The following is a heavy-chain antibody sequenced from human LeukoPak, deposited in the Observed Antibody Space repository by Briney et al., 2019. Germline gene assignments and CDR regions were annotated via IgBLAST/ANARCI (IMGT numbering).Heavy chain of an antibody. CDR1: GGTFSSYA. CDR2: IIPIFGTA. CDR3: ARYGGYCSGGSCPYYFDY. Sequence: ASVKVSCKASGGTFSSYAISWVRQAPGQGLEWMGGIIPIFGTANYAQKFQGRVTITADESTSTAYMELSSLRSEDTAVYYCARYGGYCSGGSCPYYFDYWGQGTLVTVFS. V-gene: IGHV1-69*01. D-gene: IGHD2-15*01. J-gene: IGHJ4*02.